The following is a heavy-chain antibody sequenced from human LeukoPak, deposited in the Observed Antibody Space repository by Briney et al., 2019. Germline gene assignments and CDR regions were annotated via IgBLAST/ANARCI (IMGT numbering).Heavy chain of an antibody. CDR1: GGSISIYY. CDR3: ARGPTTVTRAFDY. D-gene: IGHD4-17*01. J-gene: IGHJ4*02. V-gene: IGHV4-4*07. CDR2: IYTSGST. Sequence: PSETLSLTCTVSGGSISIYYWTWIRQPAGKGLEWIGRIYTSGSTNYNPSLRSRVTMSVDTSKNQFSLNLSSMTAADTAVYYCARGPTTVTRAFDYWGQGTLVTVSS.